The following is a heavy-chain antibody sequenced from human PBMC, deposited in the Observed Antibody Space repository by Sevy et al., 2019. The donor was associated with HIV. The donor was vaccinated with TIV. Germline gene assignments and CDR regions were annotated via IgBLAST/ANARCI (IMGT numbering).Heavy chain of an antibody. CDR1: GFTFSNAW. CDR2: IKSKTDGGTT. V-gene: IGHV3-15*01. D-gene: IGHD6-13*01. Sequence: GGSLRLSCAASGFTFSNAWMSWVRQAPGKGLEWVGRIKSKTDGGTTDYAAPVKGRFTISRDDSKNTLYLQMNSLKTEDTAVYYCTTVPLYSSPRDHTFHIWGQGTMVTVSS. J-gene: IGHJ3*02. CDR3: TTVPLYSSPRDHTFHI.